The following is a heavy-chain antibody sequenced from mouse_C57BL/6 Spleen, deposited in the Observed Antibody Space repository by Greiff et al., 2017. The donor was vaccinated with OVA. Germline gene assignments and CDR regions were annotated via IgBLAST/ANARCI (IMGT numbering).Heavy chain of an antibody. J-gene: IGHJ3*01. D-gene: IGHD2-5*01. CDR2: IDPETGGT. Sequence: LQESGAELVRPGASVTLSCKASGYTFTDYEMHWVKQTPVHGLEWIGAIDPETGGTAYNQKFKGKAILTADKSSSTAYMELRSLTSEDSAVYYCTRRDSNSFAYWGQGTLVTVSA. CDR3: TRRDSNSFAY. CDR1: GYTFTDYE. V-gene: IGHV1-15*01.